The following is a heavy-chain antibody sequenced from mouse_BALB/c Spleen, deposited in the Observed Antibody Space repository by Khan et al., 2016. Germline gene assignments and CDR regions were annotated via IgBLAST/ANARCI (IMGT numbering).Heavy chain of an antibody. CDR2: IDPANGNT. J-gene: IGHJ3*01. CDR3: SRGVYDYEFAY. V-gene: IGHV14-3*02. D-gene: IGHD2-4*01. CDR1: GFNIKDTY. Sequence: VQLQQPGAELVKPGASVKLSCTVSGFNIKDTYMHWVNQRPEQGLDWIGRIDPANGNTKYDPKFQDKATITADTSSNTAYLQLSSLTSEDTAVYYCSRGVYDYEFAYWGQGTLVTVSA.